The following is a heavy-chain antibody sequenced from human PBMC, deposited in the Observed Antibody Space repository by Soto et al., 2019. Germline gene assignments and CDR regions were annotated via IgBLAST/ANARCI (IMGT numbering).Heavy chain of an antibody. Sequence: QVQLVQSGAEVKKPGSSVKVSCKASGGTLSTDSIRWVRQAPGQGLEWMGGIIPMFGTANNAQKFQDRVTITADESTSTAYMELSRLRSEDTAVYFCAREIDGYYGMDVWGQGTTVTVAS. CDR1: GGTLSTDS. J-gene: IGHJ6*02. CDR3: AREIDGYYGMDV. V-gene: IGHV1-69*12. CDR2: IIPMFGTA.